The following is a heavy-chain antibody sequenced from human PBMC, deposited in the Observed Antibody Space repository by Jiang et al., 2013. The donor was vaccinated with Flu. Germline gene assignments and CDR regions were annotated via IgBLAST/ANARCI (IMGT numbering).Heavy chain of an antibody. Sequence: SGYTFTSYYMHWVRQAPGQGLEWMGIINPSGGSTSYAQKFQGRVTMTRDTSTSTVYMELSSLRSEDTAVYYCARLVVTPRSPFDYWGQGTLVTVSS. J-gene: IGHJ4*02. CDR3: ARLVVTPRSPFDY. V-gene: IGHV1-46*01. CDR2: INPSGGST. D-gene: IGHD4-23*01. CDR1: GYTFTSYY.